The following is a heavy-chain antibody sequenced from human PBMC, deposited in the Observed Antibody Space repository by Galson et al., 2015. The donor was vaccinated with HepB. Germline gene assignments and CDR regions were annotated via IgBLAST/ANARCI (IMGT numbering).Heavy chain of an antibody. CDR1: GYSFTSYW. V-gene: IGHV5-51*01. CDR3: ARPPPYYYDCSGYYSDI. Sequence: SGAEVKKPGESLKISCKGSGYSFTSYWIGWVRQMPGKGLEWMGIIYPGDSDTRYSPSFQGQVTISADKSISTAYLQWSSLKASDTAMYYCARPPPYYYDCSGYYSDIWGQGTMVTVSS. D-gene: IGHD3-22*01. J-gene: IGHJ3*02. CDR2: IYPGDSDT.